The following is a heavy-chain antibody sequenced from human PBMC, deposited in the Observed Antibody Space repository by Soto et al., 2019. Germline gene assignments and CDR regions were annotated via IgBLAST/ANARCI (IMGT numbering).Heavy chain of an antibody. CDR1: GDSVSSGSHY. Sequence: SETLSLTCTVSGDSVSSGSHYGSWIRQPPGRGLEYIGHIYYDGYTKYNPSLKSRVTISIDTSKNQFSLKLSSVTAADTAVYYCATLGYGLDVWGQGTMATVSS. V-gene: IGHV4-61*01. CDR3: ATLGYGLDV. J-gene: IGHJ6*02. CDR2: IYYDGYT.